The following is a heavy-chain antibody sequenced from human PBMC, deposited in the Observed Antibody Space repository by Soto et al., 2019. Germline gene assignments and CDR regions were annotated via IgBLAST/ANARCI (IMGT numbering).Heavy chain of an antibody. CDR2: ISSDGGST. D-gene: IGHD2-21*02. V-gene: IGHV3-64*01. Sequence: EVQLVESGGGLVQPGGSLRLSCAASGFTFSSYVMHWVRQAPGKGLEYVSTISSDGGSTYYANSVKGRFTLSRDNSQHALYLQMGCLRVEDMAVYYWARGGGYCGGDCYGVDFWGQGPTVTVSS. CDR1: GFTFSSYV. CDR3: ARGGGYCGGDCYGVDF. J-gene: IGHJ6*02.